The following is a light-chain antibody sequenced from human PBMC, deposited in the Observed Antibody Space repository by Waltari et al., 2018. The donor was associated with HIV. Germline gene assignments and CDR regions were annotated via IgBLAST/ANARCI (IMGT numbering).Light chain of an antibody. CDR3: QQYGSSPPIT. CDR1: QRLSSSY. Sequence: EIVLTQSPGTLSLSPGERATLSCRDSQRLSSSYVAWYQQHPSQAPRLLIYGASSRATGIPDRFSASGSGTDFTLSISRLEPEDFAVYYGQQYGSSPPITFGQGTRLEIK. V-gene: IGKV3-20*01. CDR2: GAS. J-gene: IGKJ5*01.